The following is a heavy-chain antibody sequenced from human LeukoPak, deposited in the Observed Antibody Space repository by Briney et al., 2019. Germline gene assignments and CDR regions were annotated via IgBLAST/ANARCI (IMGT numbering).Heavy chain of an antibody. Sequence: GGSLRLSRAASGFTFSSYDMHWVRQATGKGLEWVSAIGTAGDTYYPGSVKGRFTISRENAKNSLYLQMNSLRAGDTAVYYCARGTTNEYYYYGMDVWGQGTTVTVSS. CDR2: IGTAGDT. D-gene: IGHD2/OR15-2a*01. J-gene: IGHJ6*02. CDR3: ARGTTNEYYYYGMDV. CDR1: GFTFSSYD. V-gene: IGHV3-13*01.